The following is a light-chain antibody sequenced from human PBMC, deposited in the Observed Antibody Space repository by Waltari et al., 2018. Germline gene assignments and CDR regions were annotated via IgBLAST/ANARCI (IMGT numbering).Light chain of an antibody. CDR2: DVS. Sequence: QSALTQPRSVSGSPGQSVTIFCTGTNSDVGGYRYVSWYQQHPGKAPKVLIYDVSKRPSGVPHRFFGSKSGNTASLTISGLQPEDEADYYCCSDAGGSVIFGGGTKLTVL. V-gene: IGLV2-11*01. CDR1: NSDVGGYRY. J-gene: IGLJ2*01. CDR3: CSDAGGSVI.